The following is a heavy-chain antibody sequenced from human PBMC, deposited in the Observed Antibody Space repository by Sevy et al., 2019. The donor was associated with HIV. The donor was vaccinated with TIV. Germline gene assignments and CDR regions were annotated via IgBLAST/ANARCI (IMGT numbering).Heavy chain of an antibody. CDR2: INPNSGGT. V-gene: IGHV1-2*02. CDR3: ARGLGDSSSSERDY. J-gene: IGHJ4*02. CDR1: GYTFTGYY. D-gene: IGHD6-6*01. Sequence: ASVKVSCKASGYTFTGYYMHWVRQAPGQGLEWMGWINPNSGGTNYAQKFQDRVTMTRDTSISTAYMELSRLRSDDTAVYYCARGLGDSSSSERDYWGQGTLVTVSS.